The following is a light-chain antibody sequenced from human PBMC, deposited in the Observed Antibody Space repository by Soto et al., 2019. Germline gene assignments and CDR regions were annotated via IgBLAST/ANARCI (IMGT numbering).Light chain of an antibody. CDR1: SSDVGGYNY. CDR2: DVS. Sequence: QSALTQPASVSGSPGQSIAISCTGTSSDVGGYNYVSWYQQHPGKTPNLMIYDVSNRPSGVSNRFSGSKSANTASLTTSGLQAEDEADYYCSSYTSSSTWVFGGGTKLTVL. CDR3: SSYTSSSTWV. V-gene: IGLV2-14*01. J-gene: IGLJ3*02.